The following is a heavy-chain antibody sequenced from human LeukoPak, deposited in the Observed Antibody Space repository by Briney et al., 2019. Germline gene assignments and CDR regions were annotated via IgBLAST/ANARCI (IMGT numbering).Heavy chain of an antibody. J-gene: IGHJ4*02. V-gene: IGHV3-7*01. CDR1: VVTSISYW. CDR2: IKQEGSEK. Sequence: GGSLRVSSAAPVVTSISYWMSWGRQRPGKGLEWVANIKQEGSEKYSVDSVKGRFTLSRDNANNSLYLQMNRLRAEDTAVYYCASSGPTFDSWGQGNLVTVSS. D-gene: IGHD1-1*01. CDR3: ASSGPTFDS.